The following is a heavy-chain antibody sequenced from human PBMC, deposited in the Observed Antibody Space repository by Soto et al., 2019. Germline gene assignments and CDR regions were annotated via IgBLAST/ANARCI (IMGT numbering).Heavy chain of an antibody. Sequence: EVQLVESGGGLVRPGGSLKLSCAASGFTFSGSAMHWVRQASGKGLEWVGRIRSKANSYATAYAASVKGRFTISRDDSKNTAYLQMNSLKTEDTAVYYCTRRGCSSTSCYDYYYYYMDVWGKGTTVTVSS. CDR2: IRSKANSYAT. CDR3: TRRGCSSTSCYDYYYYYMDV. V-gene: IGHV3-73*01. CDR1: GFTFSGSA. J-gene: IGHJ6*03. D-gene: IGHD2-2*01.